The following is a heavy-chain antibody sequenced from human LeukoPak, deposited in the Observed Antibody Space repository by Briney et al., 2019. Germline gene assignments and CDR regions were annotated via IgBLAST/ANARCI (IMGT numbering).Heavy chain of an antibody. Sequence: SETLSLTCSVSGDSIGSYYWTWIRQSPGKGLEWIGYIYYGGSTNYSPSLKSRVSISVDTSNNQFSLQLRSVSAADTAIYYCARGRARDGSYPWFDSLGQGTLVTVSS. CDR2: IYYGGST. D-gene: IGHD3-16*02. CDR3: ARGRARDGSYPWFDS. V-gene: IGHV4-59*01. CDR1: GDSIGSYY. J-gene: IGHJ5*01.